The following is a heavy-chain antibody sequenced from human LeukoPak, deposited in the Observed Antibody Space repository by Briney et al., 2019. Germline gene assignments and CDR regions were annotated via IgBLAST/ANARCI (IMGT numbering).Heavy chain of an antibody. CDR1: GGSTSSGSYY. CDR3: ARPQARFGGYFDL. CDR2: IYTSGST. Sequence: SQTLSLTCTVSGGSTSSGSYYWSWIRQPAGKGLEWIGRIYTSGSTNYNPSLKSRVTISVDTSKNQFSLKLSSVTAADTAVYYCARPQARFGGYFDLWGRGTLVTVSS. J-gene: IGHJ2*01. V-gene: IGHV4-61*02. D-gene: IGHD3-10*01.